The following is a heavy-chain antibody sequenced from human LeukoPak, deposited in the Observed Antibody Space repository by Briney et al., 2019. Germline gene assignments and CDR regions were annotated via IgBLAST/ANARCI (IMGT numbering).Heavy chain of an antibody. CDR1: GFTFSNYW. Sequence: MPGGSLRLSCAASGFTFSNYWIHWVRQAPGKGLEWVGRIRSNSDGGTIDYAAPVKGRFTLSRDDSKTTLYLQMNSLQTEDTAVYYCATDFYDSTWGQGTLVTVSS. CDR3: ATDFYDST. CDR2: IRSNSDGGTI. D-gene: IGHD3-22*01. V-gene: IGHV3-15*07. J-gene: IGHJ5*02.